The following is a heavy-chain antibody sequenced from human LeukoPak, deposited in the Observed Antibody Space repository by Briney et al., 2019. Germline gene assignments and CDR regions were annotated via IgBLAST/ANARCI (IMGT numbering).Heavy chain of an antibody. CDR3: ARGRVGATSNWFDP. J-gene: IGHJ5*02. CDR2: INHSGST. CDR1: GGSSSGYY. V-gene: IGHV4-34*01. D-gene: IGHD1-26*01. Sequence: SETLSLTCAVYGGSSSGYYWSWIRQPPGKGLEWIGEINHSGSTNYNPSLKSRVTISVDTSKNQFSLKLSSVTAADTAVYYCARGRVGATSNWFDPWGQGTLVTVSS.